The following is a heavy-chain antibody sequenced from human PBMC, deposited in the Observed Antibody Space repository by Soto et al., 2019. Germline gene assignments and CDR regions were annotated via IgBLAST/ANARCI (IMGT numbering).Heavy chain of an antibody. D-gene: IGHD2-15*01. CDR1: GYTFTNYG. J-gene: IGHJ4*02. V-gene: IGHV1-18*01. Sequence: QVQLVQSGAEVKKPGASVKVSCKASGYTFTNYGFSWVRQAPGQGLEWMGWISAYNGNTKYAQKLQGRVTMTTDTTTTTAYMELSSLRSDDTAVYYWARYLGGGMEAYWGQGTPVTVSS. CDR3: ARYLGGGMEAY. CDR2: ISAYNGNT.